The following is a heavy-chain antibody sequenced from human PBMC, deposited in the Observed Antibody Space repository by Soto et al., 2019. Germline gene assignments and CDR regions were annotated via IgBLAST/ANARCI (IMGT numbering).Heavy chain of an antibody. J-gene: IGHJ6*02. D-gene: IGHD2-15*01. V-gene: IGHV3-23*01. CDR1: GFTFSRFA. Sequence: EVQLLESGGGLVQPGGSLRLSCAASGFTFSRFAMNWVRQAPGKGLEWVSGIGGSGGTAYYADSVKGRFTITRDNSTKTLFPQMNTLRTKDTAVYYCAKDSLGGYYYYGPDVWSQGTTVTVTS. CDR2: IGGSGGTA. CDR3: AKDSLGGYYYYGPDV.